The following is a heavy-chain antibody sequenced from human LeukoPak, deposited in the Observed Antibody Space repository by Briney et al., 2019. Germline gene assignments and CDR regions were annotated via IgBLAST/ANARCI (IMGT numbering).Heavy chain of an antibody. V-gene: IGHV1-46*01. CDR3: ARGYSSSWFAPTYYYYYYMDV. CDR2: INPSGGST. J-gene: IGHJ6*03. CDR1: GYTFTSYY. D-gene: IGHD6-13*01. Sequence: ASVKVSCKASGYTFTSYYMHWVRQAPGQGLEWMGIINPSGGSTSYAQKFQGRVTMTRDMPTSTVYMELSSLRSEDTAVYYCARGYSSSWFAPTYYYYYYMDVWGKGTTVTVSS.